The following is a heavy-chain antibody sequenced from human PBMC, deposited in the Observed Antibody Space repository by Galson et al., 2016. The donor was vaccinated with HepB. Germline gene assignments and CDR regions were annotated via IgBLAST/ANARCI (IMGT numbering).Heavy chain of an antibody. CDR2: ISYDGSNK. V-gene: IGHV3-30*18. Sequence: SLRLSCAASGFTFSSFGMHWVRQAPGKGLEWVAVISYDGSNKYYADSVKGRFTISRDNSKNTLHLQINSLRAEDTAVYYCAKDMSAVAGRGGYYYYYGMDGWGRGATVTVSS. CDR3: AKDMSAVAGRGGYYYYYGMDG. CDR1: GFTFSSFG. J-gene: IGHJ6*02. D-gene: IGHD6-13*01.